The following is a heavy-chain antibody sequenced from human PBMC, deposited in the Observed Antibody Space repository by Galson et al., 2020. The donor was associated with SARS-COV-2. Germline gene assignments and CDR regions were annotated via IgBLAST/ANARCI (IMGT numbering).Heavy chain of an antibody. V-gene: IGHV4-4*07. CDR1: GGSINSYY. CDR3: AREGDIPGPWLVEDY. Sequence: SETLSLICTVSGGSINSYYWSWIRQPAGKGLEWMGQIYSTGNTHYNPSLKSRITIEVDTAKNQFSLKVTSVTAADPGVYYCAREGDIPGPWLVEDYWGRGTRFTVSS. CDR2: IYSTGNT. J-gene: IGHJ4*02. D-gene: IGHD3-10*01.